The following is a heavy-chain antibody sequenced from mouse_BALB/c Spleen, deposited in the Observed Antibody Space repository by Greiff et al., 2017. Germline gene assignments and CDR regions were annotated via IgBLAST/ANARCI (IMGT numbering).Heavy chain of an antibody. CDR3: ARGAYGSSSQYFDV. V-gene: IGHV1-80*01. J-gene: IGHJ1*01. Sequence: QVQLKESGAELVRPGSSVKISCKASGYAFSSYWMNWVKQRPGQGLEWIGQIYPGDGDTNYNGKFKGKATLTADKSSSTAYMQLSSLTSEDSAVYFCARGAYGSSSQYFDVWGAGTTVTVSS. CDR1: GYAFSSYW. CDR2: IYPGDGDT. D-gene: IGHD1-1*01.